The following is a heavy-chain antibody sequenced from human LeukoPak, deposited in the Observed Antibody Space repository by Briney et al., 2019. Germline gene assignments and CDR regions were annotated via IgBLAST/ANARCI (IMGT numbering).Heavy chain of an antibody. V-gene: IGHV3-7*05. J-gene: IGHJ4*02. CDR1: GFTFSSHR. D-gene: IGHD6-13*01. Sequence: GGSLRLSCAASGFTFSSHRMSWVRQSPGKGLEWVANIKQEGSEKFCVESVKGRFTISRDNAKNSLYLQMNSVRAEDTAVYYCASCVRGIGAAFTDYGGQGTLVTVSS. CDR3: ASCVRGIGAAFTDY. CDR2: IKQEGSEK.